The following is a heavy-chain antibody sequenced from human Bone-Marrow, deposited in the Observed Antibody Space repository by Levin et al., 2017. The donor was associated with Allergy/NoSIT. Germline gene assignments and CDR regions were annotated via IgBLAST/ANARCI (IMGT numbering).Heavy chain of an antibody. Sequence: SCTVSGDSLSSSDSYWAWIRQSPGKGLEWIGSIYSNGLTHYSPSLRTRITMSVDTSKNHFSLNLTSVTAADTAVFYCARHVPHLDGDCPKPGHLDYWGQGTLVSVSS. CDR1: GDSLSSSDSY. V-gene: IGHV4-39*01. CDR2: IYSNGLT. CDR3: ARHVPHLDGDCPKPGHLDY. J-gene: IGHJ4*02. D-gene: IGHD2-21*02.